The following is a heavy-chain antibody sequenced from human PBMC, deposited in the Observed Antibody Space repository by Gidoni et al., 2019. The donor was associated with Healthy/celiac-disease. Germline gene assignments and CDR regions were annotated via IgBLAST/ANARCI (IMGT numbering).Heavy chain of an antibody. Sequence: QVQLVESGGGVVQPGRSLRLSCAASGFTFCSYGMHWVRQAPGKGLEWVAVIWYDGSNKYYADSVKGRFTIARDNSKNTLYLQMNSLRAEDTRVYYCASGYGSGSWGGYYYYYGMDVWGQGTTVTVSS. CDR3: ASGYGSGSWGGYYYYYGMDV. D-gene: IGHD3-10*01. CDR1: GFTFCSYG. CDR2: IWYDGSNK. V-gene: IGHV3-33*01. J-gene: IGHJ6*02.